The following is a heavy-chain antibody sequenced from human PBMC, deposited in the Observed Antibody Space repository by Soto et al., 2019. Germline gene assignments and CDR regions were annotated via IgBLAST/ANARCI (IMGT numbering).Heavy chain of an antibody. D-gene: IGHD6-13*01. CDR1: GGTFSSYA. CDR2: IIPIFGTA. Sequence: QVPLVQSGAEVKKPGSSVKVSCKASGGTFSSYAISWVRQAPGQGLEWMGGIIPIFGTANYAQKFQGRVTITADESTSTAYMELSSLRSEDTAVYYCARVGSSSWTHYYYYGMDVWGQGTTVTVSS. J-gene: IGHJ6*02. CDR3: ARVGSSSWTHYYYYGMDV. V-gene: IGHV1-69*01.